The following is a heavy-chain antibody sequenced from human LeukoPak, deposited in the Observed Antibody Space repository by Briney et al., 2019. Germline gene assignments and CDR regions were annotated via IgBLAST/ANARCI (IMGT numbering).Heavy chain of an antibody. CDR1: GGSVSRGSYY. Sequence: SETLSLTCTVSGGSVSRGSYYWSWIRQPPGKGLEWIGYIYYSGSTNYNPSLKSRVTISVDTSKNQFSLKLSSVTAADTAVYYCASYSNLGHFDYWGQGTLVTVSS. V-gene: IGHV4-61*01. D-gene: IGHD4-11*01. CDR2: IYYSGST. J-gene: IGHJ4*02. CDR3: ASYSNLGHFDY.